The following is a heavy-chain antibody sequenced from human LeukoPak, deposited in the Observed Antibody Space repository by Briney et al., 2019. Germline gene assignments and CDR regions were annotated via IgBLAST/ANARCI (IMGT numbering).Heavy chain of an antibody. D-gene: IGHD4-11*01. V-gene: IGHV4-31*03. Sequence: PSQTLSLTCTVSGGSISSSDYYWTWIRQHPGKGLEWLGFIYHSGSTYYNPSLKSRVTISVDTSKNQFSLKLNSVTAADTAVYYCATTRAHQFDYWGQGILVTVSS. J-gene: IGHJ4*02. CDR2: IYHSGST. CDR1: GGSISSSDYY. CDR3: ATTRAHQFDY.